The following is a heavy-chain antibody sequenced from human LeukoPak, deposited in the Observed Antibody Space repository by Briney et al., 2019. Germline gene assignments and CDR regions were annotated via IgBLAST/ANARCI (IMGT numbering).Heavy chain of an antibody. Sequence: GGSLRLSCAASGFPFSSYAMHWVRQAPGKGLEWVAVISYDGSNKYHADSVKGRFTISRDNSKNTLYLQMNSLRAEDTAVYYCARDRVGATQFDYWGQGTLVTVSS. CDR1: GFPFSSYA. V-gene: IGHV3-30*01. CDR3: ARDRVGATQFDY. D-gene: IGHD1-26*01. CDR2: ISYDGSNK. J-gene: IGHJ4*02.